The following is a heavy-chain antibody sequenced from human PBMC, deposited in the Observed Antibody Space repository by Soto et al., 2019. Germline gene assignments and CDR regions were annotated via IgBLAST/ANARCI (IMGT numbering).Heavy chain of an antibody. CDR3: AARGSGRKCRGCYFDY. Sequence: EVQLLESGGGLVQPGGSLRLSCGASGFTFSDYAMNWVRQAPGKGLEWVSTISGSGGNTYYADSVKGRFTISRDNSKNTLYLQMNSLRAEDTAVYYCAARGSGRKCRGCYFDYWGQGTLVTVSS. J-gene: IGHJ4*02. D-gene: IGHD3-16*01. CDR1: GFTFSDYA. V-gene: IGHV3-23*01. CDR2: ISGSGGNT.